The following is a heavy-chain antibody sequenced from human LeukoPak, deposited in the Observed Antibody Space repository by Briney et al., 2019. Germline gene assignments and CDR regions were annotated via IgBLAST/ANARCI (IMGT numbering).Heavy chain of an antibody. CDR2: IKSKTDGGTT. J-gene: IGHJ5*02. CDR1: GFTFSNAW. D-gene: IGHD3-16*01. Sequence: GGSLRLSCAAPGFTFSNAWMSWVRQAPGKGLEWVGRIKSKTDGGTTDYAAPVKGRFTISRDDSKNTLYLQMNSLKTEDTAVYYCTTEYYDYVWGLPWGQGTLVTVSS. V-gene: IGHV3-15*01. CDR3: TTEYYDYVWGLP.